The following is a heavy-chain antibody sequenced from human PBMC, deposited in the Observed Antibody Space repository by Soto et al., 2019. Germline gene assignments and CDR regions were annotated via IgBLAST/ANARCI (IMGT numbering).Heavy chain of an antibody. J-gene: IGHJ6*02. D-gene: IGHD3-3*01. Sequence: SVKVSCKASGYTFTSYDINWVRQATGQGLEWMGWMNPNSGNTGYAQKFQGRVTMTRNTSISTAYMELSSLRSEDTAVYYCARGLMIFGVVAAPGYGMDVWGQGTTVTVSS. CDR3: ARGLMIFGVVAAPGYGMDV. V-gene: IGHV1-8*01. CDR1: GYTFTSYD. CDR2: MNPNSGNT.